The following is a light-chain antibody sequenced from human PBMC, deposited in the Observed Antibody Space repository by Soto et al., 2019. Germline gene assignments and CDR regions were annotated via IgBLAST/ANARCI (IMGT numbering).Light chain of an antibody. J-gene: IGKJ1*01. CDR1: QSVSSN. CDR2: GAS. CDR3: QQTYSTPWT. Sequence: EIVLRQSPGTLSLSPGERATLSCRASQSVSSNLAWYQQKPGQAPRLLIYGASNRATGIPDRFSGSGSGTDFTLTISSLQPGDFASYYCQQTYSTPWTFGQGTKVDIK. V-gene: IGKV3-20*01.